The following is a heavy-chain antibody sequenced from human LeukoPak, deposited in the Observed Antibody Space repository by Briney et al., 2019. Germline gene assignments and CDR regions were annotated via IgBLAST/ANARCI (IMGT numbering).Heavy chain of an antibody. Sequence: PSGTLSLTCAVSGGSISSSNWWSWVRQPPGKGLEWIGEIYHSGSTNYNPSLKSRVTISVDKSKNQFSLKLNSVTAADTAVYFCARLVPGIAVAEGRYYFDYWGQGTLVTVSS. J-gene: IGHJ4*02. D-gene: IGHD6-19*01. CDR3: ARLVPGIAVAEGRYYFDY. CDR1: GGSISSSNW. CDR2: IYHSGST. V-gene: IGHV4-4*02.